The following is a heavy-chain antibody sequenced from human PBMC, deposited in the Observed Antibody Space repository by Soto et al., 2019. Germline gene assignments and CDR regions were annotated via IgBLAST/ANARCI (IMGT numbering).Heavy chain of an antibody. D-gene: IGHD5-12*01. J-gene: IGHJ4*02. CDR2: TYRRSKWYS. Sequence: QVQLQQSGPGLVKPSQTLSLTCAISGDSVSSNSAAWHWIRQSPSRGLEWLGRTYRRSKWYSDYIVSVKSRITIIPDTSQNQFSLQLNSVTPEVTAVYYCARSDIDFGHFDYWGQGTLVTVSS. CDR1: GDSVSSNSAA. CDR3: ARSDIDFGHFDY. V-gene: IGHV6-1*01.